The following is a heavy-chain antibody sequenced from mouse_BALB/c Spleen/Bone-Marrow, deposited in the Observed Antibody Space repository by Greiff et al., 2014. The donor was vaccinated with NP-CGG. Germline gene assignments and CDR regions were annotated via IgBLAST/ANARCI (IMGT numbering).Heavy chain of an antibody. CDR3: ASYDCGCYFDY. J-gene: IGHJ2*01. Sequence: EVQLQQSGAELVKPGASVKLSCTASGFNIKDTYMHWVKQRPEQGLEWIGRIDPANGNTKYDPKFQGKAIITADTSSNTAYLQLSSLTSEDTAVYYCASYDCGCYFDYWGPGTTLTVSS. CDR1: GFNIKDTY. CDR2: IDPANGNT. D-gene: IGHD2-4*01. V-gene: IGHV14-3*02.